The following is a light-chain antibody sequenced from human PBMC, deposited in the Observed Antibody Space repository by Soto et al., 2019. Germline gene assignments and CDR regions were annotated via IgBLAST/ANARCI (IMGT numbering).Light chain of an antibody. J-gene: IGKJ2*01. CDR2: GAS. Sequence: DIQMTQSPSSLSASVGDRVTITCQASHDINSFLNWYQHKPGRAPKLLIYGASILQSGVPSRFSCSGSGTDFTLSISRLQPENCGTYDCQQRYIAPMYSFGQGTKLEIK. V-gene: IGKV1-39*01. CDR3: QQRYIAPMYS. CDR1: HDINSF.